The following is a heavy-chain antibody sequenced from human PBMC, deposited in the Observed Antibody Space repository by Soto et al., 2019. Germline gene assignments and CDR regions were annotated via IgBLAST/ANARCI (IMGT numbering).Heavy chain of an antibody. CDR1: GDSVSNNSGA. Sequence: PSQTLSLPCAISGDSVSNNSGAWNWIRQSPSRGLEWLGRTYYRSKWFNDYAVPVKSRMTINPDTSKNQFSLQLNSVTPEDTAVYYCARDRAVAGTYYYGMDVWGQGTTVTVSS. CDR2: TYYRSKWFN. J-gene: IGHJ6*02. V-gene: IGHV6-1*01. D-gene: IGHD6-19*01. CDR3: ARDRAVAGTYYYGMDV.